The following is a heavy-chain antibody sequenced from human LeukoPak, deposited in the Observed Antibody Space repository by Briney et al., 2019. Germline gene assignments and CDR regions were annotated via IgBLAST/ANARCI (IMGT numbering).Heavy chain of an antibody. V-gene: IGHV4-61*02. CDR1: GGSISSGSYY. J-gene: IGHJ4*02. CDR3: ARDGSSSWYSSYFGY. Sequence: SETLSLTCTVSGGSISSGSYYWSWIRQPAGKGLEWIGRIYTSGSTNYNPSLKSRVTISVDTSKNQFSLKLSSVTAADTAVYYCARDGSSSWYSSYFGYWGQGTLVTVSS. D-gene: IGHD6-13*01. CDR2: IYTSGST.